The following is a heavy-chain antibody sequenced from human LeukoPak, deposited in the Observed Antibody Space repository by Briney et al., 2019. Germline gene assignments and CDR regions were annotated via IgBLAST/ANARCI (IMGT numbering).Heavy chain of an antibody. Sequence: GGSLRLSCAASGFTVSDNYMSWVRQAPGKGLEWVSIIYSGGNTYYADSVKGRFTVSRDNSKNTLYLQMNSLRAEDTAVYYCARVIVGTTTRLDYFDYWGQGTLVTISS. D-gene: IGHD1-26*01. V-gene: IGHV3-66*01. CDR3: ARVIVGTTTRLDYFDY. CDR2: IYSGGNT. J-gene: IGHJ4*02. CDR1: GFTVSDNY.